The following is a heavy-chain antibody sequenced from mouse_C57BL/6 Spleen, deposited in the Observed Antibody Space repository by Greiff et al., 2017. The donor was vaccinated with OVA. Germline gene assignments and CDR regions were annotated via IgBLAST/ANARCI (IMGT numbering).Heavy chain of an antibody. Sequence: DVQLQESGEGLVKPGGSLKLSCAASGFTFSSYAMSWVRQTPEKRLEWVAYISSGGDYIYYADTVKGRFTISRDNARNTLYLQMSSLKSEDTAMYYCTRGGEYDYDVGVDYWGQGTSVTVSS. J-gene: IGHJ4*01. CDR3: TRGGEYDYDVGVDY. V-gene: IGHV5-9-1*02. D-gene: IGHD2-4*01. CDR2: ISSGGDYI. CDR1: GFTFSSYA.